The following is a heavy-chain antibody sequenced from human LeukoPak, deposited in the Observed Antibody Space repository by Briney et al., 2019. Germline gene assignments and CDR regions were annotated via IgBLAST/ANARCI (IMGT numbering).Heavy chain of an antibody. V-gene: IGHV4-59*08. CDR1: GGSISSYY. D-gene: IGHD1-26*01. CDR3: ASSIVGAMISIDY. J-gene: IGHJ4*02. CDR2: IYYSGST. Sequence: SETLSLTCTVSGGSISSYYWSWIRQPPGKGLEWIGYIYYSGSTNYNPSLKSRVTISVDTSKNQFSLKLSSVTAADTAVYYCASSIVGAMISIDYWGQGTLVTVSS.